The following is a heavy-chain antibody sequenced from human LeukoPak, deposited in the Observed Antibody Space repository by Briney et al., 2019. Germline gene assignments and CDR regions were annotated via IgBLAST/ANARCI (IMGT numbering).Heavy chain of an antibody. CDR1: GFSFSSYG. CDR2: ISHSGDSP. CDR3: GQDPSRIAAGRCDY. D-gene: IGHD6-13*01. V-gene: IGHV3-23*01. Sequence: GGSLRLSCAASGFSFSSYGMSWVRQAPGKGLEWVSGISHSGDSPYYADSVKGRFTISRDNSRNTLFLQMDSLRAEDTAVYYCGQDPSRIAAGRCDYWGQGTRVTVSS. J-gene: IGHJ4*02.